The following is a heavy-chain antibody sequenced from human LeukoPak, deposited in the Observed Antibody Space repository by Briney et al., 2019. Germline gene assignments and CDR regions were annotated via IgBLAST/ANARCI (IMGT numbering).Heavy chain of an antibody. CDR2: ISGSGGST. CDR3: AKGLSGVRGPYYGMDV. Sequence: GGSLRLSCAASGLTFSSYAMSWVRQAPGKGLEWVSDISGSGGSTYYADSAKGRFTISRDNSKNTLYLQMNSLRAEDTAVYYCAKGLSGVRGPYYGMDVWGQGTTVTVSS. V-gene: IGHV3-23*01. J-gene: IGHJ6*02. D-gene: IGHD3-10*01. CDR1: GLTFSSYA.